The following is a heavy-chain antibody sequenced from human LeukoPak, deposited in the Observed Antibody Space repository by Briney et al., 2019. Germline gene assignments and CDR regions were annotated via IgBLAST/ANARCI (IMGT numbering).Heavy chain of an antibody. Sequence: PGGSLRLSCVAAGFSFSSYAMSWVRQAPGKGLEWVSGISSSGGSTYYADSVKGRFTISRDNSKNTLYLQMNSLRAEDTAVYYCATDAIVVVLTAGHDYWGQGTLVTVSS. CDR3: ATDAIVVVLTAGHDY. V-gene: IGHV3-23*01. D-gene: IGHD2-15*01. J-gene: IGHJ4*02. CDR1: GFSFSSYA. CDR2: ISSSGGST.